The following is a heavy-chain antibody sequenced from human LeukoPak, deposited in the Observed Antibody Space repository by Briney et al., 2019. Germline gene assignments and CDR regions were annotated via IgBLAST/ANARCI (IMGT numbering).Heavy chain of an antibody. Sequence: PSETLSLTCTVSGGSISSSSYYWGWIRQPPGKGLEWIGSIYYSGSTYYNPSLKSRVTISVDTSKNQFFLKLSSVTAADTAVYYCARGARYCSSTSCYFVYWGQGTLVTVSS. CDR1: GGSISSSSYY. CDR3: ARGARYCSSTSCYFVY. D-gene: IGHD2-2*01. J-gene: IGHJ4*02. V-gene: IGHV4-39*01. CDR2: IYYSGST.